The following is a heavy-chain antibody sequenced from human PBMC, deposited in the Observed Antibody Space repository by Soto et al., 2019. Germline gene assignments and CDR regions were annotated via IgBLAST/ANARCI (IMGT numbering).Heavy chain of an antibody. J-gene: IGHJ5*02. CDR1: GYTLTELS. CDR2: FDPEDGET. Sequence: GASGKVSCKVSGYTLTELSMHWVRQAPGKGLEWMGGFDPEDGETIYAQKFQGRVTMTEDTSTDTAYMELSSLRSEDTAVYYCATGPYGSGSYYQLNWFDPCGQGTLVTVSS. D-gene: IGHD3-10*01. V-gene: IGHV1-24*01. CDR3: ATGPYGSGSYYQLNWFDP.